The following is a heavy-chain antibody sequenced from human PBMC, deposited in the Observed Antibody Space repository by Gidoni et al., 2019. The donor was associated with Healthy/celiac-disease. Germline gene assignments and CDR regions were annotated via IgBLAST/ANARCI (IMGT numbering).Heavy chain of an antibody. V-gene: IGHV3-15*07. J-gene: IGHJ4*02. CDR1: GFTFSNAW. CDR3: TTDGGVGAKGYFDY. Sequence: EVQLVESGGGLVKPGGSLSLSCAASGFTFSNAWMNWVRQAPGKGLEWVGRIKSKTDGGTTDYAAPVKGRFTISRDDSKNTLYLQMNSLKTEDTAVYYCTTDGGVGAKGYFDYWGQGTLVTVSS. CDR2: IKSKTDGGTT. D-gene: IGHD1-26*01.